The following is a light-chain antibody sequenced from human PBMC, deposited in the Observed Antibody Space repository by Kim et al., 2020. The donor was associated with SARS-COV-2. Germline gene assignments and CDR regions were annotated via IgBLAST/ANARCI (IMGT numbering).Light chain of an antibody. V-gene: IGLV3-19*01. CDR2: GKN. J-gene: IGLJ2*01. CDR1: SLRSYY. Sequence: VALGQTGRITCQGDSLRSYYATWDQQKPGQAPIVVIYGKNNRPSGIPDRFSGSSSGNTASLTITGTQAGDEADYYCNSRDSNDNVVFGGGTQLTVL. CDR3: NSRDSNDNVV.